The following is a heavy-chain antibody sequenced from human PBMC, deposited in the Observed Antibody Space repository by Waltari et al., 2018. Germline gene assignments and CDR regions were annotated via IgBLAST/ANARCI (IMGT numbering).Heavy chain of an antibody. CDR1: GGSFSGYY. CDR2: INHSGST. Sequence: QVQLQQWGTGLLKPSETLSLTCAVYGGSFSGYYWSWIRQPPGKGLEWIGEINHSGSTNNNPSLKSRVTISVDTSKNQFSLKLSSVTAADTAVYYCARGPGLWQWLERNFDYWGQGTLVTVSS. D-gene: IGHD6-19*01. CDR3: ARGPGLWQWLERNFDY. V-gene: IGHV4-34*02. J-gene: IGHJ4*02.